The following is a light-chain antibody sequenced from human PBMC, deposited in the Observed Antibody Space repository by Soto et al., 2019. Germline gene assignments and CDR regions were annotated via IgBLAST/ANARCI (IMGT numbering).Light chain of an antibody. J-gene: IGLJ2*01. CDR2: DVS. CDR1: SSDVGGYNY. Sequence: QSALTQPASVSGSPRQSITISCTGTSSDVGGYNYVSWYQQHPGKAPKLMIYDVSNRPSGVSNRFSGSKSGNTASLTISGLQAEDEADYYCSSYTSSSTRHVVFGGGTKLTVL. V-gene: IGLV2-14*01. CDR3: SSYTSSSTRHVV.